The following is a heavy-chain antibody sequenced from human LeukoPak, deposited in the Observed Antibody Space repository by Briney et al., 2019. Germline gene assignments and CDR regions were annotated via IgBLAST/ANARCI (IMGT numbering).Heavy chain of an antibody. CDR3: ARQFYYGSGRGYGMDV. V-gene: IGHV5-10-1*01. CDR1: GYSFTSYW. J-gene: IGHJ6*02. D-gene: IGHD3-10*01. CDR2: IDPSDSCT. Sequence: GESLKISCKGHGYSFTSYWISWVRQMPGKGLEWMGRIDPSDSCTSYWPSFQGHVTISTDKSISTAYLQWNSLKASDTAMYYCARQFYYGSGRGYGMDVWGQGTTVTVSS.